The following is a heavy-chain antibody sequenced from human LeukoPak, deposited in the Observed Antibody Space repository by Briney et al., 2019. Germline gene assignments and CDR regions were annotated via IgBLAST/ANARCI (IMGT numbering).Heavy chain of an antibody. J-gene: IGHJ4*02. V-gene: IGHV3-30*18. CDR3: AKGGIVVVPAANY. CDR1: GFTFSSYG. D-gene: IGHD2-2*01. Sequence: GGSLRLSCVASGFTFSSYGMHWVRQAPGKGLEWVAVISYDGSNKYYADSVKGRFTISRDNSKNTLYLQMNSLRAEDTAVYYCAKGGIVVVPAANYWGQGTLVTVSS. CDR2: ISYDGSNK.